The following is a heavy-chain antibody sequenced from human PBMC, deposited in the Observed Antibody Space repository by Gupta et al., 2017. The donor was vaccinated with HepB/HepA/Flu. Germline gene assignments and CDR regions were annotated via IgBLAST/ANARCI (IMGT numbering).Heavy chain of an antibody. CDR3: ARGEDFWSHYIPFDY. CDR1: GFTFSTYA. Sequence: EVHLVESGGGLVQPGGSLGLSCAASGFTFSTYAMNWVRQAPWKGLEWLSDISSRDAEFYADSVQGRFTISRDNSKNSLFLQMNSLRDEDTAIYYCARGEDFWSHYIPFDYWGQGTLVTGSS. V-gene: IGHV3-48*02. D-gene: IGHD3-3*01. J-gene: IGHJ4*02. CDR2: ISSRDAE.